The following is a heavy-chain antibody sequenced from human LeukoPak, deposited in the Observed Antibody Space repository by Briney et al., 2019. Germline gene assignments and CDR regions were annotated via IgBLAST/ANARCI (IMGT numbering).Heavy chain of an antibody. CDR1: GYTFTSYY. Sequence: ASVKVSCKASGYTFTSYYMHWVLQAPGHGLEWMGIINPSGSSTSYAQKFQGRVTMTRDTSTSTVYMELSSLRSEDTAVYYCARDIGDILTMRKATSYEGVGWDYWGQGTLVTVSS. CDR3: ARDIGDILTMRKATSYEGVGWDY. J-gene: IGHJ4*02. CDR2: INPSGSST. D-gene: IGHD3-9*01. V-gene: IGHV1-46*01.